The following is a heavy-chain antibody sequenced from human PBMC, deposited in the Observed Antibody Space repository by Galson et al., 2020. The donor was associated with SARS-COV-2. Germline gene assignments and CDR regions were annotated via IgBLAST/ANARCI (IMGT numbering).Heavy chain of an antibody. CDR1: GFTFSSYG. D-gene: IGHD4-17*01. J-gene: IGHJ4*02. Sequence: GGSLRLSCAASGFTFSSYGMHWVRQAPGKGLEWVAVIWYDGSNKYYADSVKGRFTISRDNSKNTLYLQMNSLRAEDTAVYYCARDAGLPRDLDYWGQGTLVTVSS. CDR2: IWYDGSNK. V-gene: IGHV3-33*01. CDR3: ARDAGLPRDLDY.